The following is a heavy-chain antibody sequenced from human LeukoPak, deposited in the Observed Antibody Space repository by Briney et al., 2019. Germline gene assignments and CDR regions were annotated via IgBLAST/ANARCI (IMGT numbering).Heavy chain of an antibody. V-gene: IGHV3-23*01. CDR1: GFTFSSYA. D-gene: IGHD2-2*01. CDR2: ISGSGGST. CDR3: AKFSPTRYCSSTSCLPGNYYYYYYYMDV. Sequence: GGSLRLSCAASGFTFSSYAMSWVRQAPGKGLEWVSAISGSGGSTYYADSVKGRFTISRDNSKNTLYLQMNSLRAEDTAVYYCAKFSPTRYCSSTSCLPGNYYYYYYYMDVWGKGTTVTVSS. J-gene: IGHJ6*03.